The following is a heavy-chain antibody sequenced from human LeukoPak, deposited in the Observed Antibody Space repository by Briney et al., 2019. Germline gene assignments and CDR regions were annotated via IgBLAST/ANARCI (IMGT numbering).Heavy chain of an antibody. Sequence: GGSLRLSCAASGFTFSSYGMSWVRQAPGKGLEWVSAISGSGGSTYYADSVKGRFTISRDNSKNTLYLQMNSLRAEDTAVYYCAKDRITMIVVVTLRGVSDGFDYWGQGTLVTVSS. CDR3: AKDRITMIVVVTLRGVSDGFDY. D-gene: IGHD3-22*01. J-gene: IGHJ4*02. V-gene: IGHV3-23*01. CDR2: ISGSGGST. CDR1: GFTFSSYG.